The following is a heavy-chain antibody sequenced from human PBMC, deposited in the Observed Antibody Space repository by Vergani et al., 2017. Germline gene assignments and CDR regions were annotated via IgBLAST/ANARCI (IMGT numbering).Heavy chain of an antibody. J-gene: IGHJ4*02. Sequence: EVQLLESGGGLVQPGGSLRLSCAASGFTFSSYAMSWVRQAPGKGLEWVSAISGSGGSTYYADSVKGRFTISRDNAKNSLYLQMNSLRAEDTAVYYCARDHYDFWSGFSYYFDYWGQGTLVTVSS. D-gene: IGHD3-3*01. CDR3: ARDHYDFWSGFSYYFDY. CDR1: GFTFSSYA. CDR2: ISGSGGST. V-gene: IGHV3-23*01.